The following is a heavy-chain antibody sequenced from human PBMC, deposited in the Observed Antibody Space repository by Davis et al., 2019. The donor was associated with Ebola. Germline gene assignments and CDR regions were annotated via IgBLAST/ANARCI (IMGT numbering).Heavy chain of an antibody. CDR3: ARVDIVATPYYGMDV. J-gene: IGHJ6*02. D-gene: IGHD5-12*01. CDR1: GFTFSSYS. Sequence: PGGSLRLSCAASGFTFSSYSMNWVRQAPGKGLEWVSSISSSSSYIYYADSVKGRFTISRDNAKNSLYLQMNSLRAEDTAVYYCARVDIVATPYYGMDVWGQGTTVTVSS. V-gene: IGHV3-21*01. CDR2: ISSSSSYI.